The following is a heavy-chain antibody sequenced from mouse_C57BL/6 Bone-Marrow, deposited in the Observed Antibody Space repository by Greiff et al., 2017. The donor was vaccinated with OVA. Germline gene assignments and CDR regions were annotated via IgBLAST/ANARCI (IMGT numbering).Heavy chain of an antibody. D-gene: IGHD2-4*01. CDR3: ARRGGDYDYPWFAY. J-gene: IGHJ3*01. Sequence: EVQLQQSGPELVKPGASVKIPCKASGYTFTDYNMDWVKQSHGKSLEWIGDINPNNGGTIYNQKFKGKATLTVDKSSSTAYMELRSLTSEDTAVYYCARRGGDYDYPWFAYWGQGTLVTVSA. V-gene: IGHV1-18*01. CDR2: INPNNGGT. CDR1: GYTFTDYN.